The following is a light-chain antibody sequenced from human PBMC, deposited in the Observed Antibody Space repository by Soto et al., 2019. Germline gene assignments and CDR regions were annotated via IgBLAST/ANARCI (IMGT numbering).Light chain of an antibody. Sequence: EIVLTQSPGTLSLSPXXXXXXXXXXXQSVSSSYLAWYQQKPGQAPRLLIYGASSRATGIPDRFSGSGSGTDFTLTISRLEPEDFAVYYCQQYGSSPPITFGQGTRLEI. CDR3: QQYGSSPPIT. J-gene: IGKJ5*01. CDR2: GAS. CDR1: QSVSSSY. V-gene: IGKV3-20*01.